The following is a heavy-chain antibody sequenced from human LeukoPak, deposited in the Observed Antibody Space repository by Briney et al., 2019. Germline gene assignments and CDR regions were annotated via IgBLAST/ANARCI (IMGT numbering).Heavy chain of an antibody. CDR2: VNSDGSST. J-gene: IGHJ4*02. CDR1: GFTFRRYW. V-gene: IGHV3-74*01. CDR3: VRAEGQSFDY. D-gene: IGHD6-19*01. Sequence: GGSLRLSCAASGFTFRRYWMHWVRQAPGKVLVWVSRVNSDGSSTGYGDSVKGRFTISRDNAKNTLSLQLNSLRAEDTAVYYCVRAEGQSFDYWGQGTLVTVSS.